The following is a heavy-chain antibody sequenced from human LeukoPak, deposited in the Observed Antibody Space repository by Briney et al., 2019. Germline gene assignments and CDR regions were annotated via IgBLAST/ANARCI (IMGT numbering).Heavy chain of an antibody. CDR1: GYIFTKYS. J-gene: IGHJ1*01. Sequence: GESLKISCKASGYIFTKYSIGWARQMPGKGLEWMGVIYPSSSGSRYSPSFQGQVTISADKSITTAYLQWSSLKASDTAMYYCARRDGEFFFNFWGQGTLVTLSP. V-gene: IGHV5-51*01. CDR2: IYPSSSGS. D-gene: IGHD4-17*01. CDR3: ARRDGEFFFNF.